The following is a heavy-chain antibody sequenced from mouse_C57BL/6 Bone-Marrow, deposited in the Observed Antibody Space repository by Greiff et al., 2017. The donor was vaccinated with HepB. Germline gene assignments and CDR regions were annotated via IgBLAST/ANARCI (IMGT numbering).Heavy chain of an antibody. D-gene: IGHD1-1*01. Sequence: VQLQQPGAELVRPGTSVKLSCKASGYTFTSYWMHWVKQRPGQGLEWIGVIDPSDSYTNYNQKFKGKATLTVDTSSSTAYMQLSSLTSEDSAVYYCARRIITTVVASMDYWGQGTSVTVSS. V-gene: IGHV1-59*01. CDR1: GYTFTSYW. CDR2: IDPSDSYT. CDR3: ARRIITTVVASMDY. J-gene: IGHJ4*01.